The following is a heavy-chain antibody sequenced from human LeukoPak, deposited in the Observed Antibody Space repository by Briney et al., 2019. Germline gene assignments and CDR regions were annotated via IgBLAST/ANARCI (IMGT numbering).Heavy chain of an antibody. D-gene: IGHD2-2*01. Sequence: QPGGSLRLSCAASGFTFSSYAMSWVRQAPGKGLEWVSAISGSGGSTYYADSVKGRFTISRDNSKNTLYLQMNSLTVEDTAMYYCVNLFSSNFWGQGTQVTVSS. V-gene: IGHV3-23*01. CDR3: VNLFSSNF. CDR2: ISGSGGST. J-gene: IGHJ4*02. CDR1: GFTFSSYA.